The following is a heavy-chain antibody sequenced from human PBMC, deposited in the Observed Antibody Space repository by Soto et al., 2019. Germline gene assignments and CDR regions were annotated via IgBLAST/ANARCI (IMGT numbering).Heavy chain of an antibody. D-gene: IGHD1-26*01. Sequence: QVQLVQSGAEVKKPGSSVKVSCKASGGTFSSYAISWVRQAPGQGLEWMGGINPIFGTANYAQKFQGRVTITADESTSTAYMALSSLRSEDTAVYYCARALGPEYSGSYYFDYWGQGTLVTVSS. V-gene: IGHV1-69*01. CDR1: GGTFSSYA. CDR2: INPIFGTA. J-gene: IGHJ4*02. CDR3: ARALGPEYSGSYYFDY.